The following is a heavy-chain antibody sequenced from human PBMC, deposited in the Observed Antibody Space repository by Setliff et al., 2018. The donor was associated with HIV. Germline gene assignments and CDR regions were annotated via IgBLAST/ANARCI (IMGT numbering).Heavy chain of an antibody. Sequence: GESLKISCTGSGFNFADYGISWFRQAPGKGLEWVSDIFARGDGTSYAESVKGRFTISRDNSKNTVFLQMNSLRVEDTAVYYCARDLGYDSSGYKYWGQGTLVTVSS. CDR3: ARDLGYDSSGYKY. CDR1: GFNFADYG. CDR2: IFARGDGT. D-gene: IGHD3-22*01. V-gene: IGHV3-23*01. J-gene: IGHJ4*02.